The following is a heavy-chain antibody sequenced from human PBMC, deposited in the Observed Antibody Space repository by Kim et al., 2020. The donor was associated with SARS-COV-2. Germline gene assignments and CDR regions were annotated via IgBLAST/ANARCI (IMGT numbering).Heavy chain of an antibody. Sequence: ASVKVSCKASGYTFTIYFMHWVRQAPGQGLEWMGIINTSDGITNYAQKFQGRVTMTRDTSTSTVYMELSSLRSEDTAVYYCTKYGGRNPFDYWGQGTLVTVSS. CDR1: GYTFTIYF. CDR3: TKYGGRNPFDY. J-gene: IGHJ4*02. D-gene: IGHD1-26*01. V-gene: IGHV1-46*01. CDR2: INTSDGIT.